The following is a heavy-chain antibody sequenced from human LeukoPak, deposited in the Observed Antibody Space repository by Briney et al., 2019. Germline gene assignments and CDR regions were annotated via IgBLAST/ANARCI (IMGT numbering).Heavy chain of an antibody. CDR1: GYTFTTYD. Sequence: APVKVSCKASGYTFTTYDINWVRQATGQGLEWMGWMNPNSGNTGYAQKFQGRVAMTRNTSISTAYMELSSLRSEDTAVYYCARGRGGGRRENWFDPWGQGTLVTVSS. V-gene: IGHV1-8*01. J-gene: IGHJ5*02. D-gene: IGHD3-16*01. CDR3: ARGRGGGRRENWFDP. CDR2: MNPNSGNT.